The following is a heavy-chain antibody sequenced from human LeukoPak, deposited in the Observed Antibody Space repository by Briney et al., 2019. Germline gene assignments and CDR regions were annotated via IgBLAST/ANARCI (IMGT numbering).Heavy chain of an antibody. D-gene: IGHD3-16*01. CDR2: INHSGST. CDR3: ARVGGRLKYDY. V-gene: IGHV4-34*01. CDR1: GGSFSGYY. J-gene: IGHJ4*02. Sequence: SETLSLTCAVYGGSFSGYYWSWIRQPPGKGLEWIGEINHSGSTNYNPSLKSRVTISVDTSKNQFSLKLSSVTAADTAVYYCARVGGRLKYDYWGQGTLVTVSS.